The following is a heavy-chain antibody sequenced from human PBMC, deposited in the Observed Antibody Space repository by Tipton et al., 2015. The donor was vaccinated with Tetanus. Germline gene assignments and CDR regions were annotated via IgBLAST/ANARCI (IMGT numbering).Heavy chain of an antibody. CDR2: IYYSGST. J-gene: IGHJ5*02. Sequence: LRLSCTVSGGSISSGGYFWNWNRQYPGKGLEWNGYIYYSGSTYYNPSLKSRVAISVYTSRNQFFLKLSSVTAAGTAVYYCARDQGGGRVVRLNWFDPWGQGTLVTVSS. CDR1: GGSISSGGYF. V-gene: IGHV4-31*03. CDR3: ARDQGGGRVVRLNWFDP. D-gene: IGHD6-6*01.